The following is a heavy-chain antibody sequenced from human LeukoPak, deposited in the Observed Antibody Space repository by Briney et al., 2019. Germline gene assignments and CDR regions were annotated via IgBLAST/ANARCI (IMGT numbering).Heavy chain of an antibody. CDR2: IWYDGSNK. Sequence: GRSLRLSCAASGFTFSSYGMHWVRQAPGKGLEWVAVIWYDGSNKYYADSVKGRFTISRDNSKNTLYLQMNSLRAEDTAVYYCARGSFYYDTRGSDFDHWGQGILVTVSS. CDR3: ARGSFYYDTRGSDFDH. J-gene: IGHJ4*02. CDR1: GFTFSSYG. D-gene: IGHD3-22*01. V-gene: IGHV3-33*01.